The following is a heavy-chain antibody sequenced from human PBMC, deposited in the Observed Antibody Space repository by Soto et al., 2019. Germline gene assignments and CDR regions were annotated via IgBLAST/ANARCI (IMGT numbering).Heavy chain of an antibody. D-gene: IGHD1-26*01. CDR2: INPNSGGT. V-gene: IGHV1-2*02. CDR1: GYTFTGYY. J-gene: IGHJ4*02. Sequence: ASVKVSGKASGYTFTGYYMHWVRQAPGQGLEWMGWINPNSGGTNYAQKFQGRVTFTRDTSAGTVYMQLSSLTSEDTAVYYCARDDSGFSGSHYIDYFNYWGQGALVTVSS. CDR3: ARDDSGFSGSHYIDYFNY.